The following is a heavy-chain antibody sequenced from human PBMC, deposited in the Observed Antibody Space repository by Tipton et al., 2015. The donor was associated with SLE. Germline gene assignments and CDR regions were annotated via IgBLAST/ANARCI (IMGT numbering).Heavy chain of an antibody. Sequence: SLRLSCAASGFTFSSYAMSWVRQAPGKGLEWVSAISGSGVSTYYADSVKGRFTISRDNSKNTLYLQMNSLRAEDTAVYYCAKGRITGPSRGDFFDYWGQGTLVTVSS. D-gene: IGHD1-20*01. CDR1: GFTFSSYA. CDR3: AKGRITGPSRGDFFDY. J-gene: IGHJ4*02. V-gene: IGHV3-23*01. CDR2: ISGSGVST.